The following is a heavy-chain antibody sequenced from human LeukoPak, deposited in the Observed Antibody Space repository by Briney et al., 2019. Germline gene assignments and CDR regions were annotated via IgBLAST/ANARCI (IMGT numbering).Heavy chain of an antibody. CDR1: RLTFSNAW. V-gene: IGHV3-30*18. D-gene: IGHD4-11*01. CDR3: AKVTTLYCGMDV. J-gene: IGHJ6*02. CDR2: ISYDGTNK. Sequence: SGGSLRLSCAASRLTFSNAWMSWVRQAPGKGLEWVAVISYDGTNKYYADSVKGRFTISRDNSENTLYLQMNSLRPEDTAVYYCAKVTTLYCGMDVWGQGTTVTVSS.